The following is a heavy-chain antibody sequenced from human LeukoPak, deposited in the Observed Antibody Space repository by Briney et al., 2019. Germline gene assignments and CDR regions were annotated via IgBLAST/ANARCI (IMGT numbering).Heavy chain of an antibody. CDR1: GGSISSYY. J-gene: IGHJ5*02. D-gene: IGHD2-15*01. CDR3: ARERVVAATSLNWFDP. CDR2: IYTSGST. Sequence: KPSETLSLTCSVSGGSISSYYWSWIRQPAGKGLEWIGRIYTSGSTNYNPSLKSRVTMSVDTSKNQFSLKLSSVTAADTAVYYCARERVVAATSLNWFDPWGQGTLVTVSS. V-gene: IGHV4-4*07.